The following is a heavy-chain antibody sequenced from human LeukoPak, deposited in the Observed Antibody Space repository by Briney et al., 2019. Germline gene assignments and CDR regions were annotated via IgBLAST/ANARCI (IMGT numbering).Heavy chain of an antibody. J-gene: IGHJ4*02. D-gene: IGHD2/OR15-2a*01. CDR3: ARDRHYSDTTAYSLHY. V-gene: IGHV4-4*07. CDR1: GGSISSYY. CDR2: IYASGVT. Sequence: SETLSLTCTVSGGSISSYYWSWIRQPAGKGLEWIGRIYASGVTSYNPSLKTRLTMTLDTSKNQISLRLNSVTAADTAVYYCARDRHYSDTTAYSLHYWGQGILVTVSS.